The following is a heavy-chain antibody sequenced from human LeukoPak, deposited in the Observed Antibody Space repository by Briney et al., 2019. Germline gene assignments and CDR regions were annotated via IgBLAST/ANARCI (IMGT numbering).Heavy chain of an antibody. D-gene: IGHD1-1*01. CDR1: GGSFSGYY. CDR2: IFYSGTT. CDR3: ARGGWNKFDY. V-gene: IGHV4-34*01. J-gene: IGHJ4*02. Sequence: PSETLSLTCAVYGGSFSGYYWSWIRQPPGKGLEWIGFIFYSGTTNYNPSLKSRVTISVDTSKNQFSLKLSSVTAADTAVYYCARGGWNKFDYWGQGALVTVSS.